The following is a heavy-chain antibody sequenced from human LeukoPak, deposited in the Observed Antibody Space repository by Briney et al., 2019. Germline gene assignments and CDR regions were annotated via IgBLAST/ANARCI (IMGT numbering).Heavy chain of an antibody. J-gene: IGHJ4*02. CDR3: ARTQQQLIFDY. CDR1: GFIFSGYG. D-gene: IGHD6-13*01. Sequence: SLRLSCAASGFIFSGYGMNWVRQAPGKGLEWLSYISYNSNAIYYADSVKGRFTISRDTAKNSLYLQMNGLRAEDTAVYYCARTQQQLIFDYWGQGTLVTVSS. CDR2: ISYNSNAI. V-gene: IGHV3-48*01.